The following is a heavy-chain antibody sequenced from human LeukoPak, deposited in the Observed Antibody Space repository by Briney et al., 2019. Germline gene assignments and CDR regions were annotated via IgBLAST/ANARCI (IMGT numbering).Heavy chain of an antibody. D-gene: IGHD3-22*01. CDR1: GYTFTSYA. CDR3: ARPRTDYYDSSGHETFDY. Sequence: ASVKVSCTASGYTFTSYAMNWVRQAPGQGLEWMGWINTNTGNPTYAQGFTGRFVFSLDTSVSTAYLQISSLKAEDTAVYYCARPRTDYYDSSGHETFDYWGQGTLVTVSS. CDR2: INTNTGNP. V-gene: IGHV7-4-1*02. J-gene: IGHJ4*02.